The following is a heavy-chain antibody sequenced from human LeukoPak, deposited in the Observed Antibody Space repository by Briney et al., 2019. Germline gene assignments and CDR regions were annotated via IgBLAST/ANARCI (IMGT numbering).Heavy chain of an antibody. J-gene: IGHJ4*02. D-gene: IGHD1-26*01. Sequence: GASVKVSCKASGYTLTSYDINWVRQATGQGLEWMGWMNPNSGNTGYAQKFQGRVTMTRNTSISTAYMELSSLRSQDTAVYYCARNSNSGSPSLKYWGQGTLVTVSS. CDR3: ARNSNSGSPSLKY. V-gene: IGHV1-8*01. CDR2: MNPNSGNT. CDR1: GYTLTSYD.